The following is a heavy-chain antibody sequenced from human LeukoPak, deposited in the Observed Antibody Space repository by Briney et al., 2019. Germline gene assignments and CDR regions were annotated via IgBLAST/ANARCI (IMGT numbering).Heavy chain of an antibody. J-gene: IGHJ6*02. CDR2: ISGSGSTT. CDR1: GFTFSSYA. CDR3: ARDLVGATPYYYYGMDV. V-gene: IGHV3-23*01. D-gene: IGHD1-26*01. Sequence: PGGSLRLSCAASGFTFSSYAMSWVRQAPGKGLEWVSGISGSGSTTYYADSVKGRFTISRDNSKNTLYLQMNSLRAEDTAVYYCARDLVGATPYYYYGMDVWGQGTTVTVSS.